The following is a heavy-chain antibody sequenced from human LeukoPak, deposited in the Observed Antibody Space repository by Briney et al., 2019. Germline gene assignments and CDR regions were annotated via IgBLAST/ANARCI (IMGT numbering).Heavy chain of an antibody. CDR1: GGSISSSSYY. V-gene: IGHV4-39*01. CDR2: IYYSGST. J-gene: IGHJ4*02. CDR3: AGAPNTVVVPAAIGSEFHY. D-gene: IGHD2-2*01. Sequence: SETLSLTCTVSGGSISSSSYYWGWIRQPPGKGLEWIGSIYYSGSTYYNPSLKSRVTISVDTSKNQFSLKLSSVTAADTAVYYCAGAPNTVVVPAAIGSEFHYWGQGTLVTVSS.